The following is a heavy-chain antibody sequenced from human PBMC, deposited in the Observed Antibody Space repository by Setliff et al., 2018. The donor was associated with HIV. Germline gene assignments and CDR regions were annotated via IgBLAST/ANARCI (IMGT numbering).Heavy chain of an antibody. CDR2: IYTSGST. CDR1: GGSISSYY. CDR3: ARERYYNFWSGPYYFDY. D-gene: IGHD3-3*01. V-gene: IGHV4-4*08. Sequence: SETLSLTCTVSGGSISSYYWSWIRQPPGKGLEWIGYIYTSGSTNYNPSLKSRVTISVDTSKNQISLKLSSVTAADTAVYYCARERYYNFWSGPYYFDYWGQGTLVTVPQ. J-gene: IGHJ4*02.